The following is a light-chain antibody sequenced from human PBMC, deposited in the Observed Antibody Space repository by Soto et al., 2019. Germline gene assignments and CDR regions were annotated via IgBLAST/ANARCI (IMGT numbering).Light chain of an antibody. CDR1: QSVSNSY. J-gene: IGKJ5*01. CDR2: GAS. CDR3: QQYYGRPPWT. Sequence: EIVLTQSPGTLSLSPGERATLSCRASQSVSNSYLAWYQQKPGQAPRLLIYGASTRATGIPDRFSGSGSGTKFTLTISSLQSEDFAVYYCQQYYGRPPWTFGQGTRLEIK. V-gene: IGKV3-20*01.